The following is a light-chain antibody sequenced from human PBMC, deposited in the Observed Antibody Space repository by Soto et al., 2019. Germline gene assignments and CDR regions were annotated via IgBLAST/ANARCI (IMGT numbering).Light chain of an antibody. CDR3: QQYEPFPLT. Sequence: DIQMTQSPATLSASVGERVTIACRASQSISTWLAWYQQKPGNAPKLLIYNASILESGVPARFSGSGSATAVTLPISSMQPDDFASYYCQQYEPFPLTFGGGTKVEIK. J-gene: IGKJ4*01. V-gene: IGKV1-5*03. CDR2: NAS. CDR1: QSISTW.